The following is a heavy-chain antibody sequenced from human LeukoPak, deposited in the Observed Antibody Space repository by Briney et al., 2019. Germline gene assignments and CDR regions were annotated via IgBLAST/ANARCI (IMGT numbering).Heavy chain of an antibody. V-gene: IGHV4-34*01. D-gene: IGHD3-16*01. Sequence: SETLSLTCAVYIDSFSNYHWNWIRQTPAKGMEWIGEVNESGGTNISPSLRSRVILSVDTSKNQFSLKLSSVTAADTAVYYCASIFGGAVYYMDVWGKGTTVTVSS. CDR1: IDSFSNYH. J-gene: IGHJ6*03. CDR3: ASIFGGAVYYMDV. CDR2: VNESGGT.